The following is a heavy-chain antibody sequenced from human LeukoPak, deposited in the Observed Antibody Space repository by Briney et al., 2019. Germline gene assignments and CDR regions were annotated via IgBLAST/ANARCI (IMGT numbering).Heavy chain of an antibody. V-gene: IGHV1-8*01. Sequence: ASVKVSCKASGHTFTSYDINWVRQATGQGHEWMGWMNPNSGNTGYAQKFQGRVTMTRNTSISTAYMELSSLRSEDTAVYYCARARRFLEWLPVNWFDPWGQGTLVTVSS. CDR2: MNPNSGNT. CDR1: GHTFTSYD. D-gene: IGHD3-3*01. J-gene: IGHJ5*02. CDR3: ARARRFLEWLPVNWFDP.